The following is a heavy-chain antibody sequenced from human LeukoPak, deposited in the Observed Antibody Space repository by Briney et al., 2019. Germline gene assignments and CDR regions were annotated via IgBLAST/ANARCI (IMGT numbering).Heavy chain of an antibody. V-gene: IGHV3-49*04. CDR3: NRYSSGWYNSDY. J-gene: IGHJ4*02. D-gene: IGHD6-19*01. CDR2: IRSTTYGGTT. CDR1: GFTFGDYA. Sequence: PGRSLRLSCTASGFTFGDYAMSWVRQAPGKGLEWVGFIRSTTYGGTTEYAASVKGRFTISRDGSKSIAYLQMNSLKTEDTAVYYCNRYSSGWYNSDYWGQGTLVTVPS.